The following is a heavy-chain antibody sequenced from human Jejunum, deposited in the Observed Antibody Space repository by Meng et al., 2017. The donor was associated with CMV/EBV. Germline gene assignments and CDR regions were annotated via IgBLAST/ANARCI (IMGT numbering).Heavy chain of an antibody. CDR3: ARASSGWDKGWLDP. CDR2: IFPGDSDT. V-gene: IGHV5-51*01. CDR1: GYKFANYW. J-gene: IGHJ5*01. Sequence: GYKFANYWIAWVRQMPGKGLEWMGIIFPGDSDTRYSPSFQGQVNISADTSINTAYLQWTSLRASDSAIYFCARASSGWDKGWLDPWGQGTLVTVSS. D-gene: IGHD6-19*01.